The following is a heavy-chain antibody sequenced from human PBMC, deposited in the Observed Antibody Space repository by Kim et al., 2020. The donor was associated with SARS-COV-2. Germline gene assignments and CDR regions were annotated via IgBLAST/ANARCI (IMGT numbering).Heavy chain of an antibody. Sequence: GGSLRLSCAASGFTFSSYAMHWVRQAPGKGLEWVAVISYDGSNKYYADSVKGRFTISRDNSKNTLYLQMNSLRAEDTAVYYCARDTYCSGGSCYSGEFDYWGQGTLVTVSS. CDR3: ARDTYCSGGSCYSGEFDY. V-gene: IGHV3-30*04. CDR1: GFTFSSYA. CDR2: ISYDGSNK. J-gene: IGHJ4*02. D-gene: IGHD2-15*01.